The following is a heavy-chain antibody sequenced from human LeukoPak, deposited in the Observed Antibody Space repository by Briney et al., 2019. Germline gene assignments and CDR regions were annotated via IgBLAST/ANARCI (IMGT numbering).Heavy chain of an antibody. CDR3: ARDYPTRDYDFWSGRNVNWFDP. Sequence: SVKLSCKASGGTFSSYAISWVRHAPGQGLEWMGRIIPIFGIANYAQKFQGRVTITADKSTSTAYMELSSLRSEDTAVYYCARDYPTRDYDFWSGRNVNWFDPWGQGTLVTVSS. D-gene: IGHD3-3*01. CDR2: IIPIFGIA. V-gene: IGHV1-69*04. J-gene: IGHJ5*02. CDR1: GGTFSSYA.